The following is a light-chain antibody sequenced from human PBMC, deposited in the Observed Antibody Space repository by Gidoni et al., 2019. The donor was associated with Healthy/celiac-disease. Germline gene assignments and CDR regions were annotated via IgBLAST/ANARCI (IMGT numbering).Light chain of an antibody. Sequence: DIVTTQSPDSLAVSLGESATINCKSSQSVLYSSINKNYLAWYQQKPGQPPRLLIYWASTRESGVPDRFSGSGSGTDFTLTISSLQAEDVAVYYCQQYYSAPHTFGQGTKLEIK. CDR1: QSVLYSSINKNY. CDR3: QQYYSAPHT. CDR2: WAS. V-gene: IGKV4-1*01. J-gene: IGKJ2*01.